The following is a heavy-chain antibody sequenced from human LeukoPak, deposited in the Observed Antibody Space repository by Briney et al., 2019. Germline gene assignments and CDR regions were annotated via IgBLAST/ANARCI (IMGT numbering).Heavy chain of an antibody. CDR1: GFIFSNYG. D-gene: IGHD3-3*01. V-gene: IGHV3-23*01. CDR3: AKDLSLRDFWSGYFDY. J-gene: IGHJ4*02. Sequence: GGSLRLSCAASGFIFSNYGMNWVRQAPGKGLEWVAAISASGSATSYADSVRGRFTISRDNSKSTTYLQMNSLRAEDTAVFYFAKDLSLRDFWSGYFDYWGQGIPVTVSS. CDR2: ISASGSAT.